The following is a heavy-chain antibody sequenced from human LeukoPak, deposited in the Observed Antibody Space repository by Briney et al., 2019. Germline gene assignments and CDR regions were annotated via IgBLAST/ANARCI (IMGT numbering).Heavy chain of an antibody. CDR1: GFTFSSYG. J-gene: IGHJ4*02. Sequence: GGSLRLSCAASGFTFSSYGMHWVRRAPGKGLEWVALIWYDGSNKYHADSVKGRFTISRDNSKNTLYLQMNSLRAEDTAVYYCARPESGNYYFDYWGQGTLVTVSS. CDR2: IWYDGSNK. CDR3: ARPESGNYYFDY. D-gene: IGHD1-26*01. V-gene: IGHV3-33*01.